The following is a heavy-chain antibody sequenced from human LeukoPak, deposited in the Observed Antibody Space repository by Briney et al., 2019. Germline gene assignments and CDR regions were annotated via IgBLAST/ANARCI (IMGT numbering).Heavy chain of an antibody. Sequence: PGGSLRLSCAASGFTFSGYWMHWVRQAPGKGLVWVSRINNDGSYTSYADSVKGRFTISRDNAKNTLYLQVNSLRAEDTAVYYCAKGGKWDVTPFDYWGQGTLVTVSS. CDR1: GFTFSGYW. J-gene: IGHJ4*02. V-gene: IGHV3-74*01. D-gene: IGHD1-26*01. CDR2: INNDGSYT. CDR3: AKGGKWDVTPFDY.